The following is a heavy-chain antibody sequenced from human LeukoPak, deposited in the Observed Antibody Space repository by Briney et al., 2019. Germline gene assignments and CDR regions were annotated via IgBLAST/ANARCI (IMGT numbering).Heavy chain of an antibody. CDR2: IIPILGIP. J-gene: IGHJ4*02. Sequence: SVKVSCKASGGTFSSYAISWVRQAPGQGLEWMGRIIPILGIPNYAQKFQGRVTITADKSTSTAYMELSSLRSEDTAVYYCAIWGGVLAYCGGDCYSGFDYWGQGTLVTVSS. D-gene: IGHD2-21*02. V-gene: IGHV1-69*04. CDR1: GGTFSSYA. CDR3: AIWGGVLAYCGGDCYSGFDY.